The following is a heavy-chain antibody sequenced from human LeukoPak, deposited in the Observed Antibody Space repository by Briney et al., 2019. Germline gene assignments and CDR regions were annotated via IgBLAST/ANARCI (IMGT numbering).Heavy chain of an antibody. CDR3: ARARGRDGYNPHYYYYYMDV. Sequence: SETLSLTCAVYGGSFSGYYWSWIRQPPGKGLEWIGEINHSGSTNYNPSLKSRVTISVDTSKNQFSLKLSSVTAADTAVYYRARARGRDGYNPHYYYYYMDVWGKGTTVTVSS. J-gene: IGHJ6*03. CDR1: GGSFSGYY. D-gene: IGHD5-24*01. CDR2: INHSGST. V-gene: IGHV4-34*01.